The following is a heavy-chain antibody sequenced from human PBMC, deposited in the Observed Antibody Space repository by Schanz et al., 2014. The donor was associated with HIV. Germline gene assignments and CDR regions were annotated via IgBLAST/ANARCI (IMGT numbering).Heavy chain of an antibody. Sequence: QVQLEESGGGVIQPGRSLRLSCAASGFTFSRSAMHWVRQAPGKGLEWVAVISYDGSNTYYADSVKGRFTISRDNSKNTLYLQMTTLRTEDTAVYYCAKPEYDSRGNSQSHFDSWGQGTLVTVSS. D-gene: IGHD3-22*01. CDR2: ISYDGSNT. J-gene: IGHJ4*02. V-gene: IGHV3-30*18. CDR3: AKPEYDSRGNSQSHFDS. CDR1: GFTFSRSA.